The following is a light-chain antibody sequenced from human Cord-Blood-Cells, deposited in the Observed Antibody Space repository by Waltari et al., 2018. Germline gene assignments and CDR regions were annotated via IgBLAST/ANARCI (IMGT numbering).Light chain of an antibody. CDR1: SSDVGGYNY. J-gene: IGLJ1*01. CDR3: SSYTSSTLYV. CDR2: DVS. Sequence: QSALTQPASVSGSPGQSITISCTGTSSDVGGYNYVSWYQQHPGKAPKLMIYDVSKRPSGVSNRFSGSKSGNTASLTISGLQAEDEADYYYSSYTSSTLYVFGTGTKVTVL. V-gene: IGLV2-14*01.